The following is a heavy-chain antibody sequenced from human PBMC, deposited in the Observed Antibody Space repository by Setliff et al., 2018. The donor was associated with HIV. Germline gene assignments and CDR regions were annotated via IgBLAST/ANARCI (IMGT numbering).Heavy chain of an antibody. CDR2: IYWDDDK. D-gene: IGHD2-2*01. V-gene: IGHV2-5*02. CDR3: AHSLYCSSSNRSGLLFDY. J-gene: IGHJ4*02. Sequence: VSGPTLVNPTQTLTLTCAFSGFSLTTSAVGVGWIRQPPGKALEWLALIYWDDDKRYRSSLKSRLTITKDTSKNQVVLTMTNMDPVDTATYYCAHSLYCSSSNRSGLLFDYWGQGTLVTVSS. CDR1: GFSLTTSAVG.